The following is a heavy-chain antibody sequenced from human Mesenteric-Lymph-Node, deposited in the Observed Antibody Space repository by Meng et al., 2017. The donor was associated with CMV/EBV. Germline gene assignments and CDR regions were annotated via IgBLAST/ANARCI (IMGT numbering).Heavy chain of an antibody. CDR3: ARADAGGPDAIFDY. CDR2: INSDGSSK. D-gene: IGHD2-2*01. Sequence: GESLKISCAASGFTFSSYWMHWVRQAPGKGLVWVSRINSDGSSKSYADSVKGRFTISRDNAKNTLYLQMNSLRAEDTAVYYCARADAGGPDAIFDYWGQGTLVTVSS. V-gene: IGHV3-74*01. CDR1: GFTFSSYW. J-gene: IGHJ4*02.